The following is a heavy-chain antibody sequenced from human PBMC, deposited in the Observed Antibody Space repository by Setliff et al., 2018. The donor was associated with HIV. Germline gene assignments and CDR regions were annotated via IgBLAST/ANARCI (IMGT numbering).Heavy chain of an antibody. CDR1: GASISNYY. J-gene: IGHJ4*02. V-gene: IGHV4-59*08. D-gene: IGHD3-22*01. Sequence: SVTLSLTCSVAGASISNYYWRWIRQPPGKGLEWIGDIYYSGSTHYNPSLKSRVTISVDTSKNQFSLKLNSVTAADAAVYYCARPPSPYYYYDTNCYSGGNVDYWGQGTLVTVSS. CDR2: IYYSGST. CDR3: ARPPSPYYYYDTNCYSGGNVDY.